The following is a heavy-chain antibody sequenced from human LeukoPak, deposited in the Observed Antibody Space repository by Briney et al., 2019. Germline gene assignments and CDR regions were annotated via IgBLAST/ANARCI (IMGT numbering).Heavy chain of an antibody. CDR2: ISGSGGST. Sequence: GGSLRLSCAASGFTFTNFAMSWVRQAPGKGLEWVSAISGSGGSTYSADSVKGRFTISRDNSKNTLYLQMNSLRAEDTAIYFCAKDRTLCSGGTCYPYYFDYWGQGTLVTVSS. CDR1: GFTFTNFA. CDR3: AKDRTLCSGGTCYPYYFDY. V-gene: IGHV3-23*01. J-gene: IGHJ4*02. D-gene: IGHD2-15*01.